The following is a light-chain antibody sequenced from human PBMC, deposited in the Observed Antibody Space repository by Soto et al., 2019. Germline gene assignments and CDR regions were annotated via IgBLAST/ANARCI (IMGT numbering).Light chain of an antibody. CDR2: DVS. J-gene: IGLJ1*01. CDR1: SSDVGGYNY. Sequence: QSVLTQPASVSGSPGQSITISCTGTSSDVGGYNYVSWYQQHPGKAPRLMIYDVSGRPSGVSHRFSGSKSGNTASLTISGLQAEDEADYYCLSYTNSSTYVFGTGTKVTVL. CDR3: LSYTNSSTYV. V-gene: IGLV2-14*01.